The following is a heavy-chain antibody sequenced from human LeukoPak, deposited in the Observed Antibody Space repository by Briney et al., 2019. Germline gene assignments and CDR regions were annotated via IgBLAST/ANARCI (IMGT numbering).Heavy chain of an antibody. CDR1: GFTFSSYA. Sequence: GASLRLSCAASGFTFSSYAMSWVRQAPGKGLEWVSAISGSGGSTYYADSVKGRLTISRDNSKNTLYLQMNSLRAEDTAVYYCAKPKGTHCSSTSCYLSGFDYWGQGTLVTVSS. J-gene: IGHJ4*02. V-gene: IGHV3-23*01. D-gene: IGHD2-2*01. CDR2: ISGSGGST. CDR3: AKPKGTHCSSTSCYLSGFDY.